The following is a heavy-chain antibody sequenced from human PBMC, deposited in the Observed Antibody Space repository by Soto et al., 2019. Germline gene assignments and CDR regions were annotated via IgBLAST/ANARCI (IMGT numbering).Heavy chain of an antibody. J-gene: IGHJ6*02. D-gene: IGHD3-22*01. Sequence: ASVKVSCKASGYTFTSYGISWVRQAPGQGLEWMGWISAYNGNTNYAQKLQGRVTMTTDTSTSTAYMELRSLRSDDTAVYYCARDEEYYEYYYYYYGMDVWGQGTTVNVSS. CDR2: ISAYNGNT. CDR1: GYTFTSYG. V-gene: IGHV1-18*01. CDR3: ARDEEYYEYYYYYYGMDV.